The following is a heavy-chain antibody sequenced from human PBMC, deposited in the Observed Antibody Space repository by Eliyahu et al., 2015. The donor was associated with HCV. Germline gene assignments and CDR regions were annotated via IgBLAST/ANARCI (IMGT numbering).Heavy chain of an antibody. Sequence: EVQLLESGGGLVQPGGSLRLXCAASGSTFSSYAMSWVRQAPGKGLEWVSTIVPSGAGTYYADSVKGRFTISRDNSKNTLYLQMNSLRAEDTAVYYCAKGGYSSPWDYWGQGTLVTVSS. CDR2: IVPSGAGT. CDR1: GSTFSSYA. J-gene: IGHJ4*02. D-gene: IGHD5-18*01. CDR3: AKGGYSSPWDY. V-gene: IGHV3-23*01.